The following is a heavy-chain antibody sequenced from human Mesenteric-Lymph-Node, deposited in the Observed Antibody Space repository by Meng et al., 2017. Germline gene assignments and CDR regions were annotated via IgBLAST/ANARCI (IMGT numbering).Heavy chain of an antibody. CDR3: ATDLSIAARRDY. CDR2: INAGNGNT. V-gene: IGHV1-3*01. CDR1: GYTFTSYA. D-gene: IGHD6-6*01. J-gene: IGHJ4*02. Sequence: ASVKVSCKASGYTFTSYAMHWVRQAPGQRLEWMGWINAGNGNTKYSQKFQGRVTITRDTSASTAYMELSSLRSEDTAVYYCATDLSIAARRDYWGQGTLVTVSS.